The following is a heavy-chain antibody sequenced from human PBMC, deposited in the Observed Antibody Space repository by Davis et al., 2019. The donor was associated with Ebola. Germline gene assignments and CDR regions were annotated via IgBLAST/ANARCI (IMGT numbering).Heavy chain of an antibody. CDR3: ARGEGYIFYYGMDV. V-gene: IGHV3-48*04. Sequence: GESLKISCAASGSTFSSYSMNWVRQAPGKGLEWVSYISSSSSTIYYADSVKGRFTISRDNAKNSLYLQMNSLRAEDTAVYYCARGEGYIFYYGMDVWGQGTTVTVSS. CDR2: ISSSSSTI. CDR1: GSTFSSYS. D-gene: IGHD5-24*01. J-gene: IGHJ6*02.